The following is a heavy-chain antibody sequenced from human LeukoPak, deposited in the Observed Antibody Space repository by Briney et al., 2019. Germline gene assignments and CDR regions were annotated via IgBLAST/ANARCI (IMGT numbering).Heavy chain of an antibody. Sequence: QAGGSLRLSCAASGFTFSSYWMHWVRQAPGKGLVWVSRINSDGSSTSYADSVKGRFTISRDNAKNTLYLQMNSLRAEDTAVYYCARESSYGDYEIDYWGQGTLVTVSS. CDR2: INSDGSST. CDR1: GFTFSSYW. D-gene: IGHD4-17*01. V-gene: IGHV3-74*01. J-gene: IGHJ4*02. CDR3: ARESSYGDYEIDY.